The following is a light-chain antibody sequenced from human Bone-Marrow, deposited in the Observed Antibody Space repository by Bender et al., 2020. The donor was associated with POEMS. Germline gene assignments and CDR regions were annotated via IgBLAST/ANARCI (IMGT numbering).Light chain of an antibody. CDR1: SSNIGAHA. J-gene: IGLJ3*02. CDR3: AVWDDSRNGWV. V-gene: IGLV1-44*01. Sequence: QSVLTQPPSASGTPGQRVTISCSGGSSNIGAHAVNWYQHLSGTAPKLLIYSSHRRPSEVPDHFAGSRSGTSASLAIGGLQSEGEADYYCAVWDDSRNGWVFGGGTKLTVL. CDR2: SSH.